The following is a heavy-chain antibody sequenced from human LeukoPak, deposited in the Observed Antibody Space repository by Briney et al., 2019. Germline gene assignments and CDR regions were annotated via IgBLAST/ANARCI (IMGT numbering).Heavy chain of an antibody. CDR3: ARIYYDFWSGYSNYYYYGMDV. D-gene: IGHD3-3*01. V-gene: IGHV4-34*01. CDR2: INHSGST. J-gene: IGHJ6*02. CDR1: GGSFSGYY. Sequence: SETLSLTCAVYGGSFSGYYWSWIRQPPGKGLEWIGEINHSGSTNYNPSLKSRVTISVDTSKSQFSLKLSSVTAADTAVYYCARIYYDFWSGYSNYYYYGMDVWGQGTTVTVSS.